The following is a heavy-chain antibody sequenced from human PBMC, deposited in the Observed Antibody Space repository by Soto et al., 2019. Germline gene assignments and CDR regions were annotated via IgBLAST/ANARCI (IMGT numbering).Heavy chain of an antibody. CDR3: AKERIAVGGYGGYYYYYGMDV. D-gene: IGHD6-19*01. CDR2: ITWDGGST. J-gene: IGHJ6*02. V-gene: IGHV3-43*01. Sequence: GGSLRLSCAASGFTFDDYTMHWVRQAPGKGLEWVSLITWDGGSTYYADSVKGRFTISRDNSKNSLYLQMNSLRTEDTALYYCAKERIAVGGYGGYYYYYGMDVWGQGTTVTVSS. CDR1: GFTFDDYT.